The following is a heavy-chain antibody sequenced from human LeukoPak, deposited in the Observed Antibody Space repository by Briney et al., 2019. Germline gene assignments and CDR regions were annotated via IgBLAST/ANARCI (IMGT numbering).Heavy chain of an antibody. V-gene: IGHV3-21*04. Sequence: GGSLRLSCAASGFTFSSYSMNWVRQAPGKGLEWVSSISSSSSYIYYADSVKGRFTISRDNSKNTLYLQMNSLRAEDTAVYYCATDSGYCSSTSCRDYWGQGTLVTVSS. CDR1: GFTFSSYS. J-gene: IGHJ4*02. CDR2: ISSSSSYI. D-gene: IGHD2-2*01. CDR3: ATDSGYCSSTSCRDY.